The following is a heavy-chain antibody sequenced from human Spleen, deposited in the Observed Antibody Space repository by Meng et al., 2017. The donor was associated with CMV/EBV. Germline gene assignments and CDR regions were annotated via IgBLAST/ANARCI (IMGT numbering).Heavy chain of an antibody. CDR2: IYSGGST. CDR3: ARAEGWFDP. CDR1: GFTVSSNY. Sequence: GESLKISCAASGFTVSSNYMSWVRQVPGKGLEWVSVIYSGGSTYYADSVKGRFTVSRDNSKNTLYLQMNSLRAEDTAVYYCARAEGWFDPWGQGTLVTVSS. J-gene: IGHJ5*02. V-gene: IGHV3-53*01.